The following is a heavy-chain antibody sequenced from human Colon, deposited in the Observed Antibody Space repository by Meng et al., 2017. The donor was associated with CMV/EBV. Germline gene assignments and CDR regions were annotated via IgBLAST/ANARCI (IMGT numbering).Heavy chain of an antibody. V-gene: IGHV4-39*07. CDR1: GASINSSPCF. Sequence: SETLSLTCTVSGASINSSPCFWGWIRQPPGKGLEWIGYIWPSGTTYYNPSLKSRVTISLDTSKNSFSLRLTSVTAADTAVYYCARADNSGYPYGLDVWGQGTTVTVSS. CDR2: IWPSGTT. CDR3: ARADNSGYPYGLDV. D-gene: IGHD3-22*01. J-gene: IGHJ6*02.